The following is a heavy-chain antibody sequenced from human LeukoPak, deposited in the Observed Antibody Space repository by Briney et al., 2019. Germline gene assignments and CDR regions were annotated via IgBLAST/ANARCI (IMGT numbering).Heavy chain of an antibody. CDR1: GGTFSSYA. Sequence: SVKVSCKASGGTFSSYAISWVRQAPGQGLEWMGRNIPIFGTANYAQKFQGRVTITTDESTSTAYMELSSLRSEDTAVYYCAREYSSGRYGYYYYYMDVWGKGTTVTVSS. CDR3: AREYSSGRYGYYYYYMDV. D-gene: IGHD6-19*01. V-gene: IGHV1-69*05. CDR2: NIPIFGTA. J-gene: IGHJ6*03.